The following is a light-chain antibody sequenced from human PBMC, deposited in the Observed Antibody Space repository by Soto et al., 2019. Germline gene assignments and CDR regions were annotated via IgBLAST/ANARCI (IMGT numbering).Light chain of an antibody. J-gene: IGKJ1*01. CDR3: QRSFNLPRT. CDR1: QSISSY. Sequence: DIQMTQSPYSLSASVRDRVTITCRASQSISSYLNWYQQQPGKAPKLLIYAASSLQSGVPSRFSGSGSGTDFTLTISSLQPEDFATYYCQRSFNLPRTFGPGTKVDI. V-gene: IGKV1-39*01. CDR2: AAS.